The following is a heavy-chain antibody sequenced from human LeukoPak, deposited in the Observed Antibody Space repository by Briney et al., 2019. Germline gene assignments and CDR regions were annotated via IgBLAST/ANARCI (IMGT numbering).Heavy chain of an antibody. CDR3: ARHPNYYHGMDV. CDR1: GYTFTGNY. J-gene: IGHJ6*02. Sequence: ASVKVSCKATGYTFTGNYMHWVRQAPGQGLEWMGWINPNSGDTNYAQKFQGRVTMTRDTSTSTAYMELSRLRSDDTAVYYCARHPNYYHGMDVWGQGTTVTVSS. V-gene: IGHV1-2*02. CDR2: INPNSGDT.